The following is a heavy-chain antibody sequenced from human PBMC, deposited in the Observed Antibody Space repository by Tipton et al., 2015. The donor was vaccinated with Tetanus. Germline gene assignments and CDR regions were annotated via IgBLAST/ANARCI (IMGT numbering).Heavy chain of an antibody. V-gene: IGHV3-23*01. CDR2: ISGSGATT. Sequence: SLRLSCAASGFVFRSFAMSWVRQAPGKGLEWVSSISGSGATTDYAASVKGRFTISSDSSKNTLYLQMNSLRVEDTAVYYCARHGDGSSGYYYYLDYWGQGTRVTVSS. CDR1: GFVFRSFA. CDR3: ARHGDGSSGYYYYLDY. J-gene: IGHJ4*02. D-gene: IGHD3-22*01.